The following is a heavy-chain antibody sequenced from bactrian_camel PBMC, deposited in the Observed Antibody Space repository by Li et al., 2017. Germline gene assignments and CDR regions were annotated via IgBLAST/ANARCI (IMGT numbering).Heavy chain of an antibody. Sequence: QVQLVESGGGLVQPGGSLRLSCGGSGFTFSSSAFDWVRQAPGKGLEWVSGIVHDGRITYYADSVKGRFTISRDNAKNTVYLQMNSLKSDDSALYYCVRGGAWALNSWGQGTQVTVS. V-gene: IGHV3S7*01. CDR3: VRGGAWALNS. CDR1: GFTFSSSA. J-gene: IGHJ4*01. CDR2: IVHDGRIT. D-gene: IGHD7*01.